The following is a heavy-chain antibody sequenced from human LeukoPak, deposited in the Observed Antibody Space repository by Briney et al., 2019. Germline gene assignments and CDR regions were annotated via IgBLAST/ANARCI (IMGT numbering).Heavy chain of an antibody. CDR1: GGSFSGYY. CDR2: INHSGST. Sequence: PSETLSLTCAVYGGSFSGYYWSWIRQPPGKGPEWIGEINHSGSTNYNPSLKSRVTISVDTSKNQFSLKLSSVTAADTAVYYCARVGRGYSYGYRDYWGQGTLVTVSS. D-gene: IGHD5-18*01. V-gene: IGHV4-34*01. J-gene: IGHJ4*02. CDR3: ARVGRGYSYGYRDY.